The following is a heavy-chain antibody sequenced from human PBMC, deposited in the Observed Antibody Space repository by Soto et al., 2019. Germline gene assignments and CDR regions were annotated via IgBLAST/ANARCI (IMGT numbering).Heavy chain of an antibody. D-gene: IGHD2-15*01. J-gene: IGHJ3*02. CDR3: AKGGYCSGGSCGTDAFDI. V-gene: IGHV3-23*01. CDR1: GFTFSSYA. CDR2: ISGSGGST. Sequence: GGSLRLSCAASGFTFSSYAMSWVRQAPGKGLEWVSAISGSGGSTYYADSVKGRFTISRDNSKNTLYLQMNSLRAEDTAVYYCAKGGYCSGGSCGTDAFDIWGQGTMVTVSS.